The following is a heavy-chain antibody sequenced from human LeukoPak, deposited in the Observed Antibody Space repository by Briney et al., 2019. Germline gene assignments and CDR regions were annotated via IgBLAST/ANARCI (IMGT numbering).Heavy chain of an antibody. Sequence: GSLRLSCAASGFTFSSYGMHWVRQAPGKGLEWVAVISNDGSNKYYADSVKGRFTISRDNAKNSLYLQMNSLRAEDTALYHCAREVWGNQAFDIWGQGAMVTVSS. CDR1: GFTFSSYG. D-gene: IGHD7-27*01. CDR2: ISNDGSNK. V-gene: IGHV3-30*03. J-gene: IGHJ3*02. CDR3: AREVWGNQAFDI.